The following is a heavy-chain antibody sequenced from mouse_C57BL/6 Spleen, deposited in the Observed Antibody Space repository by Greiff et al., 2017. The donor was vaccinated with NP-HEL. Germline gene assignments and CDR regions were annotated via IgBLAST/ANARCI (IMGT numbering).Heavy chain of an antibody. CDR1: GYTFPSYW. CDR3: ARAPSNYVGYYAMDY. V-gene: IGHV1-61*01. Sequence: QVQLQQPGAELVRPGSSVKLSCKASGYTFPSYWMDWVKQRPGQGLEWIGNIYPSDRATHSNQKFKDKATLTVDKSSSPASMQLSSLTSEDSAVYYCARAPSNYVGYYAMDYWGQGTSVTVSS. D-gene: IGHD2-5*01. CDR2: IYPSDRAT. J-gene: IGHJ4*01.